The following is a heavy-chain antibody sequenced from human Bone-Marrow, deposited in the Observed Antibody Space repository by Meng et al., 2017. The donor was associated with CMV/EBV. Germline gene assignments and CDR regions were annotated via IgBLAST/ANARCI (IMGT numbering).Heavy chain of an antibody. V-gene: IGHV3-30*14. J-gene: IGHJ5*02. CDR2: ISYDGSNK. CDR1: GFTFSSYA. D-gene: IGHD3-3*01. CDR3: ARDRHDFWSGYYSGWFDP. Sequence: GGSLRLSCAASGFTFSSYAMHWVRQAPGKGLEWVAVISYDGSNKYYADSVKGRFTISRDNSKNTLYLQMNSLRAEDTAVYYCARDRHDFWSGYYSGWFDPWGQGNLVHVSS.